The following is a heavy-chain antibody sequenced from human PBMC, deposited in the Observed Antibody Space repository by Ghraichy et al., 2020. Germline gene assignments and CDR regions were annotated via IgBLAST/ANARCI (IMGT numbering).Heavy chain of an antibody. D-gene: IGHD3-9*01. J-gene: IGHJ6*02. Sequence: ETLSLTCTVSGGSISSYYWSWIRQPPGKGLEWIGYIYYSGSTNYNPSLKSRVTISVDTSKNQFSLKLSSVTAADTAVYYCARSGYFDWLKPYYYGMDVWGQGTTVTVSS. CDR3: ARSGYFDWLKPYYYGMDV. CDR2: IYYSGST. V-gene: IGHV4-59*01. CDR1: GGSISSYY.